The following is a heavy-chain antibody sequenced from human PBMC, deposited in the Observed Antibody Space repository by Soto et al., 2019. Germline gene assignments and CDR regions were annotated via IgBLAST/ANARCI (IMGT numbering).Heavy chain of an antibody. J-gene: IGHJ4*02. D-gene: IGHD2-15*01. V-gene: IGHV3-23*01. Sequence: GSVRLSCAASGFTFSSYAMSWVRQAPGKGLEWVSAISGSGGSTYYADSVKGRFTISRDNSKNTLYLQMNSLRAEDTAVYYCAKIRPRYCSGGSCYFDYWGQGTLVTVSS. CDR1: GFTFSSYA. CDR2: ISGSGGST. CDR3: AKIRPRYCSGGSCYFDY.